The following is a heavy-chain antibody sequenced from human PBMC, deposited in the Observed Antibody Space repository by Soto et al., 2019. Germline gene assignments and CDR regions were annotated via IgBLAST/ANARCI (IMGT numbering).Heavy chain of an antibody. V-gene: IGHV3-23*01. CDR2: ISGSGGST. J-gene: IGHJ4*02. D-gene: IGHD2-15*01. Sequence: PGGSLRLSCAASGFTFSSYAMSWVRQAPGKGLEWVSAISGSGGSTYYADSVKGRFTISRDNSKNTLYLQMNSLRAEDTAVYYCAKDGITDIVVVVAATYFDYWGQGTLVTVSS. CDR3: AKDGITDIVVVVAATYFDY. CDR1: GFTFSSYA.